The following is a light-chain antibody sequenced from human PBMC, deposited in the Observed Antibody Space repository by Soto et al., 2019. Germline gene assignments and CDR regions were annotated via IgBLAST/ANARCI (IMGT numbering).Light chain of an antibody. Sequence: EIVLTQSPGTLSLSPGERATLSCRASQSVSSSYLAWYQQKPGRAPRLLIYGASSRATGIPDRFSGSGSGTDFTLTISRLEPEDFAVYYCQQYGSFPVTFGQGTKVEIK. V-gene: IGKV3-20*01. CDR1: QSVSSSY. J-gene: IGKJ1*01. CDR2: GAS. CDR3: QQYGSFPVT.